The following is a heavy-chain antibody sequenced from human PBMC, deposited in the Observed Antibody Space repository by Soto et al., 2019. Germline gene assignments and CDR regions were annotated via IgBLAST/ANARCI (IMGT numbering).Heavy chain of an antibody. V-gene: IGHV3-15*07. Sequence: GGSLRLSCAASGFTFSNAWMNWVRQAPGKGLEWVGRIKSKTDGGTTDYAAPVKGRFTISRDDSKNTLYLQMNSLKTEDTAVYYCTTDGDYDILTFEGNYYYGMDVWGQGTTVTVSS. D-gene: IGHD3-9*01. CDR1: GFTFSNAW. J-gene: IGHJ6*02. CDR3: TTDGDYDILTFEGNYYYGMDV. CDR2: IKSKTDGGTT.